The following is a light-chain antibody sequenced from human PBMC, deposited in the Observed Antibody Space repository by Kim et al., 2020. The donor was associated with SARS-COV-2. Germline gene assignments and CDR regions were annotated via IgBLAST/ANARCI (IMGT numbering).Light chain of an antibody. V-gene: IGLV7-43*01. Sequence: FPLPCASSTGAVTSGHYPNWFQQKPGQAPRALIYSISNKYSWTPARFSGSLLGGKAALTLSGVQPEDEADYYCLLYYGGAQPHVIFGGGTQLTVL. CDR3: LLYYGGAQPHVI. CDR2: SIS. J-gene: IGLJ2*01. CDR1: TGAVTSGHY.